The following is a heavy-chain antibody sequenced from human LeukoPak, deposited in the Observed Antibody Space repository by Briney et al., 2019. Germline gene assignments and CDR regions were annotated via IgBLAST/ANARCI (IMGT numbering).Heavy chain of an antibody. V-gene: IGHV4-31*02. CDR2: IYYSGST. CDR3: ARRTYYYDSSGYLFDY. J-gene: IGHJ4*02. D-gene: IGHD3-22*01. Sequence: NPSQTRSPAWTLAASSISCGGYEWSWIRQHPWKGLEGIGDIYYSGSTYYNPSLKSRVTISVDTSKNQFSLKLSSVTAADTAVYYCARRTYYYDSSGYLFDYWGQGTLVTVSS. CDR1: ASSISCGGYE.